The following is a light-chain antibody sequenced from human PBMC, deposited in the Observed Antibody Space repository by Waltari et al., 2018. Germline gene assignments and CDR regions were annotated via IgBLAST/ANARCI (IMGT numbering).Light chain of an antibody. CDR3: SSYTSSSTWV. J-gene: IGLJ3*02. CDR1: TSDVGSYDY. CDR2: DVR. V-gene: IGLV2-14*03. Sequence: QSALTQAASVSGSPGQSITISCTGTTSDVGSYDYVSWYQQHLGKAPKLIIYDVRNRPVGVSNRFSGSKSGSTASLSISGLQAEDEAYYYCSSYTSSSTWVFGGGTKLTVL.